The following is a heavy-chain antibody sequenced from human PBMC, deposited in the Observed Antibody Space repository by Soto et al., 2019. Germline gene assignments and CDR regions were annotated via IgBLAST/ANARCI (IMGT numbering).Heavy chain of an antibody. CDR2: INPSGGIT. D-gene: IGHD3-9*01. Sequence: QVELVQSGAEVKKPGASVKVSCKAAGYTFTSYYMHGVRQAPGQGLEWMGFINPSGGITTYAQKFQARVTMTIDTSTSTVYMELRTLKSEDTAVYYCARRSILTGSDAFDIWGQGTMVTVSA. CDR1: GYTFTSYY. J-gene: IGHJ3*02. CDR3: ARRSILTGSDAFDI. V-gene: IGHV1-46*01.